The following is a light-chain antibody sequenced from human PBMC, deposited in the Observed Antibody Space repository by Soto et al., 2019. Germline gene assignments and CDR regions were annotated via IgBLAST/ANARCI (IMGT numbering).Light chain of an antibody. Sequence: QSALTQPASVSGSPGQSITISCTGTSSDIGGYNYVSWYQQFPGKAPKLMISEVNNRPSGVSSRFSGSRSGNTASLTISGVQAEDEAAYYCSSYTSSGTWVFGGWTKLTVL. J-gene: IGLJ3*02. CDR2: EVN. CDR3: SSYTSSGTWV. V-gene: IGLV2-14*01. CDR1: SSDIGGYNY.